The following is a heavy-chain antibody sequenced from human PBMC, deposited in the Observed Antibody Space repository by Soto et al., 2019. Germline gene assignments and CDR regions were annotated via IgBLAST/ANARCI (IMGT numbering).Heavy chain of an antibody. V-gene: IGHV1-69*13. Sequence: ASVKVSCKASGGTFSSYAISWVRQAPGQGLEWMGGIIPIFGTANYAQKFQGRVTITADESTSTAYMELSSLRSEDTAVYYCARGHYDSSGYSMYYFDYWGQGTLVTVSS. CDR1: GGTFSSYA. CDR2: IIPIFGTA. D-gene: IGHD3-22*01. CDR3: ARGHYDSSGYSMYYFDY. J-gene: IGHJ4*02.